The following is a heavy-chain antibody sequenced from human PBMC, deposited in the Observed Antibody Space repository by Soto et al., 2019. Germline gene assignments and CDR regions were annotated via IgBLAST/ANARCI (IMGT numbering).Heavy chain of an antibody. CDR3: VRATAAHHRDYSYHYSLHI. Sequence: QVQLVQSGAEVKKPGASVKVSCKASGYTFINYYIHWVRQAPGQGLEWMGVINPNGGSTVYAKKFKGRVTVTKDTCTSTVYVEMSSLRADDTAVYFCVRATAAHHRDYSYHYSLHIWGKGTTVTVSS. J-gene: IGHJ6*03. CDR2: INPNGGST. V-gene: IGHV1-46*03. CDR1: GYTFINYY. D-gene: IGHD2-15*01.